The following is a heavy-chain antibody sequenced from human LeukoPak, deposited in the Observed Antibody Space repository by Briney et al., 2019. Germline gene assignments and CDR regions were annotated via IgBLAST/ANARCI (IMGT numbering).Heavy chain of an antibody. Sequence: GGSLRLSCAASGFTFSGSGMHWVRQASGKGLEWVGHIRSQADSYATVFGASVKGRFTITRDDSKNTLYLQMNSLRADDTAVYYCAKDKGVAGHDYWGQGTLVTVSS. CDR3: AKDKGVAGHDY. V-gene: IGHV3-73*01. CDR2: IRSQADSYAT. J-gene: IGHJ4*02. CDR1: GFTFSGSG. D-gene: IGHD3-3*01.